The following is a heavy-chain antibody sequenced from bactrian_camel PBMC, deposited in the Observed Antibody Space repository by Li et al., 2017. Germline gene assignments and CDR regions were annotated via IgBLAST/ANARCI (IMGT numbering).Heavy chain of an antibody. Sequence: VQLVESGGGLVQPRGSLRLSCVASGFIVSRHNVAWVRQAPGKGLEWVSVIHSGGSTTFYADSVKGRFTLSRDNAKNTLYLDMNSLQSEDTALYYCVSTAGYYTPPYEYKYWGQGTQVTVS. V-gene: IGHV3S40*01. J-gene: IGHJ4*01. CDR2: IHSGGSTT. CDR3: VSTAGYYTPPYEYKY. CDR1: GFIVSRHN. D-gene: IGHD2*01.